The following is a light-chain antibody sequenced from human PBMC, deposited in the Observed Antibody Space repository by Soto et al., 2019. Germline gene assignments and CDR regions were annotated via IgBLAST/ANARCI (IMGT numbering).Light chain of an antibody. CDR3: QSYDSSLSGWV. CDR1: SSNIGAGYD. V-gene: IGLV1-40*01. J-gene: IGLJ3*02. CDR2: GNS. Sequence: QAVVTQPPSVSGAPGQRVTISCTGCSSNIGAGYDVHWYQQLPGTAPKLLIYGNSNRPSGVPDRFSGSKSGTSASLAITGLQAEDEADYYCQSYDSSLSGWVFGGGTQLTVL.